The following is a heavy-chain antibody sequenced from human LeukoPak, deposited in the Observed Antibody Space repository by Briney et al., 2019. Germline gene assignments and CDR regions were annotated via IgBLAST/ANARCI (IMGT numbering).Heavy chain of an antibody. CDR3: AKARMVAQLCFDY. V-gene: IGHV3-9*01. CDR2: INWNSGRI. D-gene: IGHD5-12*01. CDR1: GFTFDDYA. Sequence: PGRSLRLSCAASGFTFDDYAMHWVRQAPGKGLEWVSFINWNSGRIDYADSVKGRFTISRDSAKNSLYLQMNSLRTEDTAFYYCAKARMVAQLCFDYWGQGTLVTVSS. J-gene: IGHJ4*02.